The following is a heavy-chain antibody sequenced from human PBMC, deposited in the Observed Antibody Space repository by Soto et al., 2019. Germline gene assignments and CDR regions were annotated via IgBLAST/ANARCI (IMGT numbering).Heavy chain of an antibody. J-gene: IGHJ4*02. CDR3: ARVLASTISVGNFDY. Sequence: PSETLSLTCAVYGGSFSGYYWSWIRQPPGKGLEWIGEINHSGSTNYNPSLKSRVTISVDTSKNQFSLKLSSVTAADTAVYYCARVLASTISVGNFDYWGQGTLVTVSS. CDR2: INHSGST. V-gene: IGHV4-34*01. D-gene: IGHD3-3*01. CDR1: GGSFSGYY.